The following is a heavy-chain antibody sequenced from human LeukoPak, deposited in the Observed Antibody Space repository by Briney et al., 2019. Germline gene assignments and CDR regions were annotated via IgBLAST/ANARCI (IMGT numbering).Heavy chain of an antibody. CDR3: ARDYGDY. D-gene: IGHD4-17*01. V-gene: IGHV3-7*01. CDR1: GFTYGYYW. Sequence: GGSLRLSCEPSGFTYGYYWMTWVRQAPGKGLEWVANINQYGNETYYVDSVKARFFIFRDNVKNSLYLQMNRLRAEDAAVYYCARDYGDYWGQGTLVTVS. J-gene: IGHJ4*02. CDR2: INQYGNET.